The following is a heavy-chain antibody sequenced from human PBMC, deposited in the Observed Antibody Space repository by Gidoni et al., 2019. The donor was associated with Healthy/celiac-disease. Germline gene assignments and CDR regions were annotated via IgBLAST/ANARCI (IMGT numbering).Heavy chain of an antibody. CDR1: GGSISSSSYY. V-gene: IGHV4-39*01. D-gene: IGHD3-16*01. Sequence: QLQLQESGPGLVKPSETLSLTCTVSGGSISSSSYYWGWIRQPPGKGLEWIGSIYYSGSTYYNPSLKSRVTISVDTSKNQFSLKLSSVTAADTAVYYCARQGDDGFDDYWGQGTLVTVSS. J-gene: IGHJ4*02. CDR2: IYYSGST. CDR3: ARQGDDGFDDY.